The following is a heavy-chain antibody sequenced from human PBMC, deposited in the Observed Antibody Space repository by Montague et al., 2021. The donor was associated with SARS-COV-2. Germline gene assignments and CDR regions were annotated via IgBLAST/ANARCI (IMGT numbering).Heavy chain of an antibody. V-gene: IGHV4-59*08. CDR3: VRHPHYDGLNGPPDF. D-gene: IGHD3-16*01. CDR2: VLYNKGT. J-gene: IGHJ4*02. Sequence: SETLSLTCTVSGVSFTDYYWSLIRHPPGKGLEWVGDVLYNKGTNFNPSPKSRVAISVDTSKNQFSLRLTSVTAADTAFYYYVRHPHYDGLNGPPDFWDQGALVTVSS. CDR1: GVSFTDYY.